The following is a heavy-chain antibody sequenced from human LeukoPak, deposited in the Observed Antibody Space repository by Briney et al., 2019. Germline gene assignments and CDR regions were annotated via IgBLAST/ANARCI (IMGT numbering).Heavy chain of an antibody. CDR1: GFTFSSYE. CDR3: VRGDRYFFDF. CDR2: IGNTGRTI. Sequence: AGGSLRLSCAASGFTFSSYEMNWVRQAPGRGLEWVSYIGNTGRTIYYTDSVKGRFTISRDNAKNSLYLQMNSLGAEDTAIYYCVRGDRYFFDFWGQGTLVTVSS. J-gene: IGHJ4*02. V-gene: IGHV3-48*03.